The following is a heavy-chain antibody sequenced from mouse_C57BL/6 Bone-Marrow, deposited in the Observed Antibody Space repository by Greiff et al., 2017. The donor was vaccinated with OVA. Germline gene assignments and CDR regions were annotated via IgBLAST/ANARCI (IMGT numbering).Heavy chain of an antibody. J-gene: IGHJ2*01. V-gene: IGHV7-3*01. Sequence: EVMLVESGGGLVQPGGSLSLSCAASGFTFTDYYMSWVRQPPGKALEWLGFIRHKANGYTTEYSASVKGRFTISRANSQSIIYLQMNALRAEDSATYYCARHYDYRYFDYWGQGTTLTVSS. CDR2: IRHKANGYTT. D-gene: IGHD2-4*01. CDR3: ARHYDYRYFDY. CDR1: GFTFTDYY.